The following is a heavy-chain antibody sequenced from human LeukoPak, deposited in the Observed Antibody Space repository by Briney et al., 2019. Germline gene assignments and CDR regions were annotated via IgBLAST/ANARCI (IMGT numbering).Heavy chain of an antibody. Sequence: SETLSLTCTVSGGSISSSSYYWGWIRQPPGKGLEWIGSIYYSGSTYYNPSLKSRVTISVDTSKNQFSLKLSSVTAADTAVYYCAITMIVGRYYFDYWGPGTLVTVSS. J-gene: IGHJ4*02. V-gene: IGHV4-39*01. CDR3: AITMIVGRYYFDY. D-gene: IGHD3-22*01. CDR1: GGSISSSSYY. CDR2: IYYSGST.